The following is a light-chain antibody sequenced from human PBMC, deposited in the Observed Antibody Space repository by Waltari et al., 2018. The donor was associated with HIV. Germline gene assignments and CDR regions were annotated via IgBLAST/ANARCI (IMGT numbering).Light chain of an antibody. Sequence: QSVLTQPPSVSGAPGQRVTISCTGSSPNIGAGYDVHWYQQLPGTAPKLRIYGNTNRPSGVSDRFFGSNSVTSAPLAITGLQAEDEADYYCQSYDSRQSGFWVFGGGTTLTVL. V-gene: IGLV1-40*01. CDR2: GNT. CDR1: SPNIGAGYD. CDR3: QSYDSRQSGFWV. J-gene: IGLJ3*02.